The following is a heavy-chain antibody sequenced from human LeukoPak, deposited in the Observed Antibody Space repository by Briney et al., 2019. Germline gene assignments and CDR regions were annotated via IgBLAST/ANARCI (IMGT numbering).Heavy chain of an antibody. CDR1: GYTFTSYD. J-gene: IGHJ4*02. V-gene: IGHV1-8*01. Sequence: EASVKVSCKASGYTFTSYDINWVRQATGQGLEWMGWMNPNSGNTGYAQKFQGRVTMTRNTSISTAYMELSSLRSEDTAVYYCARGLSGGLQLLWFGEANSYYFDYWGQGTLVTVSS. CDR3: ARGLSGGLQLLWFGEANSYYFDY. D-gene: IGHD3-10*01. CDR2: MNPNSGNT.